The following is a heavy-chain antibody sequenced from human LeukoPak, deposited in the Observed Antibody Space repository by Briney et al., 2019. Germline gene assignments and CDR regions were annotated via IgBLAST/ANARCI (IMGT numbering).Heavy chain of an antibody. CDR2: ISAYNGNT. CDR1: GYTFTSYG. D-gene: IGHD6-19*01. Sequence: ASVKVSCKASGYTFTSYGISWVRQAPGQGLEWMGWISAYNGNTNYAQKLQGRVTMTTDTSTSTAYMELRSLRSDDTAVYYCARGYSRGWYGFRPQYYFDYWGQGTLVTVSS. V-gene: IGHV1-18*01. CDR3: ARGYSRGWYGFRPQYYFDY. J-gene: IGHJ4*02.